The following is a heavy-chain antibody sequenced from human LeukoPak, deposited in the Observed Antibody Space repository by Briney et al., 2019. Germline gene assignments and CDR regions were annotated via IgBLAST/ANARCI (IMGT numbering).Heavy chain of an antibody. CDR2: IYYSGST. CDR3: ARSFTYCSGGSCFSY. CDR1: GGSISSSSYY. D-gene: IGHD2-15*01. V-gene: IGHV4-39*07. Sequence: SETLSLTCTVSGGSISSSSYYWGWIRQPPGKGLEWIGSIYYSGSTNYNPSLKSRVTISVDTSKSQYSLKLSSVTAADTAMYYCARSFTYCSGGSCFSYWGQGTLVTVSS. J-gene: IGHJ4*03.